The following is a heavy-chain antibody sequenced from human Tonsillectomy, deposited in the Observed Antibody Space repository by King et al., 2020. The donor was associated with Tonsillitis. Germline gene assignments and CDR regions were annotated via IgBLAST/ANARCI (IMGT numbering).Heavy chain of an antibody. Sequence: VPLQESGPGLVKPSQTLSLTCNVSGGSISRGGYYWSWIRQHPGKGLEWIGYVYFSGSTYYNPSLKSRVTLSIDTSQNQFSLKLTSVTAADTAIYYCAGSGATFDYWGQGTLVTVSS. CDR2: VYFSGST. CDR1: GGSISRGGYY. J-gene: IGHJ4*02. V-gene: IGHV4-31*03. D-gene: IGHD2-15*01. CDR3: AGSGATFDY.